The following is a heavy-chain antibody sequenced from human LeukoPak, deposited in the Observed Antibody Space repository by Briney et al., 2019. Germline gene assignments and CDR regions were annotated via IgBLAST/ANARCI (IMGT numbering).Heavy chain of an antibody. D-gene: IGHD3-16*01. V-gene: IGHV1-8*03. J-gene: IGHJ6*03. CDR3: VRGRSMITFGGVTDYYMDV. CDR1: GYTFISYD. CDR2: MSPNNGNA. Sequence: ASVKVSCKASGYTFISYDINWVRQATGQGLEWMGWMSPNNGNAGYAQKFQGRVTITRNTSISTAYMELSSLRSEDTAVYYCVRGRSMITFGGVTDYYMDVWGKGTTVTVSS.